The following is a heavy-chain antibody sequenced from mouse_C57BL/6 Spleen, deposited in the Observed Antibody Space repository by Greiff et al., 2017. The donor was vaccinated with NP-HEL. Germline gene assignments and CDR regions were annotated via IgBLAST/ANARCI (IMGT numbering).Heavy chain of an antibody. Sequence: QVHVKQPGAELVMPGASVKLSCKASGYTFTSYWMHWVKQRPGQGLEWIGEIDPSDSYTNYNQKFKGKSTLTVDKSSSTAYMQLSSLTSEDSAVYYCARLTGTANYFDYWGQGTTLTVSS. CDR2: IDPSDSYT. D-gene: IGHD4-1*01. CDR3: ARLTGTANYFDY. CDR1: GYTFTSYW. J-gene: IGHJ2*01. V-gene: IGHV1-69*01.